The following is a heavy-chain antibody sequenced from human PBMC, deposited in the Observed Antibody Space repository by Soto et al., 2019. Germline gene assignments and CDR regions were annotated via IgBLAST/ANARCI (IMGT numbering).Heavy chain of an antibody. CDR3: ARDRATAMAVGAFDI. CDR2: ISGSAGST. V-gene: IGHV3-23*01. Sequence: EVQLLESGGGLVQPGGSLRLSCAASGFTFSSYAMSWVRQAPGKGLEWVSAISGSAGSTYYADSVKGRFTISRDNSKNTLSLQMNSLRAEDTAVYYCARDRATAMAVGAFDIWGQGTMVTVSS. D-gene: IGHD5-18*01. J-gene: IGHJ3*02. CDR1: GFTFSSYA.